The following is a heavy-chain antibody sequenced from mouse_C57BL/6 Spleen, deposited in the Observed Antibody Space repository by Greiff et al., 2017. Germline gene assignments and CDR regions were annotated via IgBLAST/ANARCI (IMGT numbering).Heavy chain of an antibody. D-gene: IGHD1-1*01. CDR2: ISYDGSN. V-gene: IGHV3-6*01. J-gene: IGHJ2*01. CDR1: GYSITSGYY. Sequence: ESGPGLVKPSQSLSLTCSVTGYSITSGYYWNWIRQFPGNKLEWMGYISYDGSNNYNPSLKNRISITRDTSKNQFFLKLNSVTTEDTATYYCARDGTVVAPDYWGQGTTLTVSS. CDR3: ARDGTVVAPDY.